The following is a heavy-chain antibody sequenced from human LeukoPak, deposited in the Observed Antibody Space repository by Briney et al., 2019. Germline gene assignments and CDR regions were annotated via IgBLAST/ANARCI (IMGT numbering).Heavy chain of an antibody. V-gene: IGHV4-34*01. Sequence: SETLSLTSAVSGGSFTGCYWNWFRQPPGKRLEWIGEINHSGSTNYNPSLKSRITISVDTSKNQFSLKLNSVTAADTAVYYCARAVAGYFDYWGQGTLVTVSS. D-gene: IGHD6-19*01. CDR2: INHSGST. J-gene: IGHJ4*02. CDR1: GGSFTGCY. CDR3: ARAVAGYFDY.